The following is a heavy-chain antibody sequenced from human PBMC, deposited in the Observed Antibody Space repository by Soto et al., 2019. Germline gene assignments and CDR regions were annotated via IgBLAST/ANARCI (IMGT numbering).Heavy chain of an antibody. V-gene: IGHV1-69*01. D-gene: IGHD2-2*01. J-gene: IGHJ6*02. CDR2: IIPFSDTT. CDR1: GGTFSSYA. CDR3: ARSQGSSTSLEIYYYYYYGMDV. Sequence: QVQLVQSGAEVKKPGSSVKVSCKASGGTFSSYAISWVRQAPGQGLEWMGGIIPFSDTTNYAQKLQGRVTITADESTSTAYMELSSLRSEDTAVYYCARSQGSSTSLEIYYYYYYGMDVWGQGTTVTVSS.